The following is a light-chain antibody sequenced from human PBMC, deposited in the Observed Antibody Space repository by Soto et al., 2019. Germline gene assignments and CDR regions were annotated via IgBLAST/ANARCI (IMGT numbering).Light chain of an antibody. Sequence: DIVMTQSTDSLAVSLGERATINCKSSQSFLYISNNRNYLAWYQQKPGQSPKALIYWASTREPGVPDRFSGSGSGTEFTLTISSLQAEDVAVYYCQHYSTPPFHFGQGTRLAIK. J-gene: IGKJ5*01. CDR2: WAS. CDR1: QSFLYISNNRNY. CDR3: QHYSTPPFH. V-gene: IGKV4-1*01.